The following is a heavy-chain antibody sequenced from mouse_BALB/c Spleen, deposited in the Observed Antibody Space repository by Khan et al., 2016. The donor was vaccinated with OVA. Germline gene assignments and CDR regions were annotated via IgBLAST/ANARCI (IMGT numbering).Heavy chain of an antibody. CDR3: ARSGTTVVPYWYVDV. V-gene: IGHV3-1*02. Sequence: EVQLQESGPDLVKPSQSLSLTCTVTGYSITSGYSWHWIRQFPGNKLEWMGYIHYSGSTNYNPSLKSRISITRDTSKNQFFLQLNSVTTEDTATFYCARSGTTVVPYWYVDVWGAGTTVTVSS. CDR2: IHYSGST. J-gene: IGHJ1*01. D-gene: IGHD1-1*01. CDR1: GYSITSGYS.